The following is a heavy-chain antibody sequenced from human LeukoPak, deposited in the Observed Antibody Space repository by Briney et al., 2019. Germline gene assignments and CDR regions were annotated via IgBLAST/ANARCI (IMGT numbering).Heavy chain of an antibody. J-gene: IGHJ3*02. CDR3: VKDSVRGYSGYGNDGFEI. CDR1: GFTFSSFA. Sequence: GGSLRLSCAASGFTFSSFAMSWVRQAPGKGLEWVSAISGGGSNTYYADSVKGRFTISRDNSKDTLYLQMNSLRAEDTAVYYCVKDSVRGYSGYGNDGFEIWGQGTMVTVSS. CDR2: ISGGGSNT. V-gene: IGHV3-23*01. D-gene: IGHD5-12*01.